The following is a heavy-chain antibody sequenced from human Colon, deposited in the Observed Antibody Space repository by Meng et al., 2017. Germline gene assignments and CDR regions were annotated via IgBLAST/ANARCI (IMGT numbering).Heavy chain of an antibody. CDR1: GASVISNSYY. Sequence: VQLEEAGPGLVRPSEPLSLTCTVSGASVISNSYYWSWIRQPTGKGLEWIGFIYYSGSTNYNPSLKSRVTISVDTSKYQFSLKVSSVTDADTAVYYCARDSGYDKNWFDPWGQGTLVTVSS. CDR2: IYYSGST. CDR3: ARDSGYDKNWFDP. D-gene: IGHD5-12*01. J-gene: IGHJ5*02. V-gene: IGHV4-61*01.